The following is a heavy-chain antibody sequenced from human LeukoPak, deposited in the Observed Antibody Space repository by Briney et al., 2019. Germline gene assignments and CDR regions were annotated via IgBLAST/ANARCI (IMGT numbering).Heavy chain of an antibody. V-gene: IGHV5-51*01. CDR3: AIRGTGDLLEAFDI. CDR1: GYSFTSYW. Sequence: GESLKISCKGSGYSFTSYWIGWVRQMPGEGLEWMGIIQPGDSETRYSPSFKGQVTISADKSISTAYLQWSSLKASDTAMYYCAIRGTGDLLEAFDIWGQGTMLTVSS. CDR2: IQPGDSET. D-gene: IGHD7-27*01. J-gene: IGHJ3*02.